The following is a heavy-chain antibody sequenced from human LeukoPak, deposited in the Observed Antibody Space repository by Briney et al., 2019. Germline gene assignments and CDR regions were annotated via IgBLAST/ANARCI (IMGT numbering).Heavy chain of an antibody. CDR1: GGSFSGYY. J-gene: IGHJ4*02. CDR2: INHSGST. Sequence: PSETLSLTCAVYGGSFSGYYWSWIRQPPGKGLEWIGEINHSGSTNYNPSLKSRVTISVDTSKNQFSLKLSSATAADTAVYYCARASVISGALDYWGQGTLVTVSS. V-gene: IGHV4-34*01. CDR3: ARASVISGALDY. D-gene: IGHD2-21*01.